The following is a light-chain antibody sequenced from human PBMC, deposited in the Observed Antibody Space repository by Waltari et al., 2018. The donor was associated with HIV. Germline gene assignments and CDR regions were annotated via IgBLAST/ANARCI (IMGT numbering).Light chain of an antibody. V-gene: IGKV3-20*01. CDR3: QQYVKSPYT. CDR2: DAF. J-gene: IGKJ2*01. CDR1: QTISNRF. Sequence: IVLTQSPGTLSLSPGERATLSCRASQTISNRFVAWYQQKPGQAPRLLIYDAFSRATGIPDRFSGSGSGTDFSLTISRLEPEDFAVYFCQQYVKSPYTFGQGTKLEIK.